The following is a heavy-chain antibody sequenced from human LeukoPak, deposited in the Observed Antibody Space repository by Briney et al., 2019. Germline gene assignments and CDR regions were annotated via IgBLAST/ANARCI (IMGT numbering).Heavy chain of an antibody. J-gene: IGHJ5*02. D-gene: IGHD6-19*01. CDR3: ARGILSSGWELNWFGP. CDR1: GYTFSSYD. V-gene: IGHV1-8*01. CDR2: MNPNSGNT. Sequence: PGASVKVFCKASGYTFSSYDINWVRQATGQGLEWMGWMNPNSGNTGYAQRFQGRVTMTRNTSINTAYMELSSLRSEDTAVYYCARGILSSGWELNWFGPWGQGTLVTVSS.